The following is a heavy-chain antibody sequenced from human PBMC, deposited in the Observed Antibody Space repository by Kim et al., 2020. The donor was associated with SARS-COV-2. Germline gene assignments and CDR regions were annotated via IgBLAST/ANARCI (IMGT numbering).Heavy chain of an antibody. D-gene: IGHD6-13*01. CDR3: ARDLNSRIGSGNAMDV. CDR1: GFTFSSHA. J-gene: IGHJ6*02. V-gene: IGHV3-23*01. Sequence: GGSLRLSCAASGFTFSSHAMSWVRQAPGKGLEWVSDISGSGGNSYYADSVKGRFTLSRDNFKNTLYLQMSSLRVEDTAVYYCARDLNSRIGSGNAMDVWGQGTTVTVSS. CDR2: ISGSGGNS.